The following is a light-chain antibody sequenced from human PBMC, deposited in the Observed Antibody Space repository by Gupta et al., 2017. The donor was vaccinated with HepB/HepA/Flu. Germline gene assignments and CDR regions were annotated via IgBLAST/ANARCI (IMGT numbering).Light chain of an antibody. J-gene: IGKJ5*01. Sequence: DIQMTQSPSSLSAFVGDRVTITCQASQAIANYLNWYQQKPGKAPKLLIHAASNLETGVPSRFSGSGSGTDFSFTITSLQPEYVATYYCQQFDDVPITFGQGTRLDIK. CDR3: QQFDDVPIT. CDR2: AAS. V-gene: IGKV1-33*01. CDR1: QAIANY.